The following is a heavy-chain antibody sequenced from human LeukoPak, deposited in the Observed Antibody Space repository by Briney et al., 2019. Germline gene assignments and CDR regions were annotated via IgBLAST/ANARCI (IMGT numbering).Heavy chain of an antibody. CDR2: IYYSGST. V-gene: IGHV4-59*08. CDR3: ARHRYDYDSSGYFDY. CDR1: GGSISNYY. Sequence: SETLSLTCTVSGGSISNYYWSWIRQPPGKGLEWIGYIYYSGSTRYNPSLRSRVIISVDTSKNQFSLKLNSVTAADTAVYYCARHRYDYDSSGYFDYWGQGTQVTVSS. J-gene: IGHJ4*02. D-gene: IGHD3-22*01.